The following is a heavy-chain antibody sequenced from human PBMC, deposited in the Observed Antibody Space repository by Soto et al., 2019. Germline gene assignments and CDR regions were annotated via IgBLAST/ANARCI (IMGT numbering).Heavy chain of an antibody. CDR1: GFTFSSYS. J-gene: IGHJ3*02. D-gene: IGHD6-13*01. CDR3: AAYSSSWYDAFDI. CDR2: ISSSSSYI. Sequence: EVQLVESGGGLVKPGGSLRLSCAASGFTFSSYSMNWVRQAPGKGLEWVSSISSSSSYIYYADSVKGRFTISRDNAKNSLYLQMNSLRAEDTAVYYCAAYSSSWYDAFDIWGQGTMVTVSS. V-gene: IGHV3-21*01.